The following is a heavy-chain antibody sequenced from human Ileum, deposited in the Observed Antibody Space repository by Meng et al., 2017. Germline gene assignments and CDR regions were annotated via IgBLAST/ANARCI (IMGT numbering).Heavy chain of an antibody. V-gene: IGHV4-30-4*01. CDR2: TYYNGSP. Sequence: QVQLQESGPGLVKPSQTLSLTRSVSGGSFSSDNYYCTWIRQTPGKGLEWIGLTYYNGSPFYNPSLRSRVTISVDTSKDQFSLKLTSVTAADTAVYYCARERRHYYGSGSFDYWGQGILVTVSS. D-gene: IGHD3-10*01. CDR1: GGSFSSDNYY. CDR3: ARERRHYYGSGSFDY. J-gene: IGHJ4*02.